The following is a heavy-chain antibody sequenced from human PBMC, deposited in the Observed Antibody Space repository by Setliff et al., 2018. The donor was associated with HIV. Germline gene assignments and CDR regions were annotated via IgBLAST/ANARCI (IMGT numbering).Heavy chain of an antibody. CDR3: ARDSGITMVRKVIGRAGLDA. V-gene: IGHV4-4*07. CDR1: GDSVGSYF. Sequence: SETLSLTCSVSGDSVGSYFWAWIRQPAGKGLEWIGRVYSNGNTNYNPSLKSRVTMAVDTSKNQIFLSLTSVTAADTGVYYRARDSGITMVRKVIGRAGLDAWGQGTRVTVSS. J-gene: IGHJ5*02. D-gene: IGHD3-10*01. CDR2: VYSNGNT.